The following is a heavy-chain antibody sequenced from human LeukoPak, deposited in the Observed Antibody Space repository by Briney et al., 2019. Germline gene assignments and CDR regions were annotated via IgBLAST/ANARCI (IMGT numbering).Heavy chain of an antibody. J-gene: IGHJ5*02. V-gene: IGHV3-21*01. D-gene: IGHD6-13*01. CDR1: GFTFSSYS. Sequence: GGSLRLSCAASGFTFSSYSMNWVRQAPGKGLEWVSSISSSSSYIYYADSVKGRFTISGDNAKNSLYLQMNSLRAEDTAVYYCARDLSGSSSWYAWGQGTLVTVSS. CDR2: ISSSSSYI. CDR3: ARDLSGSSSWYA.